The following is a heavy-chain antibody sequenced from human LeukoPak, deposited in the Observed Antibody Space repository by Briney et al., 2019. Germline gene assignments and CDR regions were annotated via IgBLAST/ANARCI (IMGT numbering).Heavy chain of an antibody. J-gene: IGHJ6*02. CDR2: IYTSGST. CDR1: GGSISSYY. Sequence: SETLSLTCTVSGGSISSYYWSWIRQPAGKGLEWIGRIYTSGSTNYNPSLKSRVTMSVDTSKNQFSLKLSSVTAADMAVYYCARHRHSSGWLGFYYYYGMDVWGQGTTVTVSS. V-gene: IGHV4-4*07. D-gene: IGHD6-19*01. CDR3: ARHRHSSGWLGFYYYYGMDV.